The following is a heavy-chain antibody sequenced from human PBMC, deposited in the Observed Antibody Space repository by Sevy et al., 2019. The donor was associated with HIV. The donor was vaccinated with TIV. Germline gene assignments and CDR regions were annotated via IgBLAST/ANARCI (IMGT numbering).Heavy chain of an antibody. D-gene: IGHD3-22*01. Sequence: SETLSLTCTVSGGSISPYYWNWIRQPAGKGLEWIGHISTSGTTNYNPSLKSRVTMSVDTSKNQVSLIFSSVTAADTAVYYCAGNSQDYLGSPGYYNWFDPWGQGILVTVSS. CDR2: ISTSGTT. V-gene: IGHV4-4*07. CDR1: GGSISPYY. CDR3: AGNSQDYLGSPGYYNWFDP. J-gene: IGHJ5*02.